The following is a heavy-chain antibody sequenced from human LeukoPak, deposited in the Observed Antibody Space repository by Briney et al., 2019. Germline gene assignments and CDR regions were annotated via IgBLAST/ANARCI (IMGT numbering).Heavy chain of an antibody. CDR2: ISSSSSYI. J-gene: IGHJ6*03. V-gene: IGHV3-21*01. D-gene: IGHD6-13*01. CDR3: ARRGIAAAGTHYYYMDV. Sequence: GGSLRLSCAASGFTFSSYSMSWVRQAPGKGLEWFSSISSSSSYIYYADSVKGRFTISRDNAKDSLYLQMNSLRAEDTAVYYCARRGIAAAGTHYYYMDVWGKGTTVTVSS. CDR1: GFTFSSYS.